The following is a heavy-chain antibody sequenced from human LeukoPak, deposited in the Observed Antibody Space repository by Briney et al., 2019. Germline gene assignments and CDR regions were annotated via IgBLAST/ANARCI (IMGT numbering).Heavy chain of an antibody. J-gene: IGHJ4*02. CDR3: ARGRYFDWLLPYYFDY. CDR2: INPNSGGT. CDR1: GYTFTGYY. D-gene: IGHD3-9*01. Sequence: GASVKVSCKASGYTFTGYYMHWVRQAPGQGLEWMGWINPNSGGTNYAQKFQGRVTMTRDTSISTVYMELSRLRSDDTAVYYCARGRYFDWLLPYYFDYWGQGTLVTVSS. V-gene: IGHV1-2*02.